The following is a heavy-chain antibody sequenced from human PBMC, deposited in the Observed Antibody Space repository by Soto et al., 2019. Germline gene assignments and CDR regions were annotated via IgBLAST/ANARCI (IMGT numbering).Heavy chain of an antibody. J-gene: IGHJ4*02. D-gene: IGHD1-26*01. CDR2: ISYDGSNK. CDR1: GFTFSSYG. Sequence: GGSLRLSCAASGFTFSSYGMHWVRQAPGKGLEWVAVISYDGSNKYYADSVKGRFTISRDNSKNTLYLQMNSLRAEDTAVYYCAKWALGWELLWDFRGGLGYFDYWGQGTLVTVSS. V-gene: IGHV3-30*18. CDR3: AKWALGWELLWDFRGGLGYFDY.